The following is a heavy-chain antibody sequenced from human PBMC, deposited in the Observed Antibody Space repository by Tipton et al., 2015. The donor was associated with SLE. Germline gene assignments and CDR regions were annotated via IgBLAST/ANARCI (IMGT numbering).Heavy chain of an antibody. CDR2: LYTGGSS. Sequence: SLRLSCAASGFTVSSHYMTWVRQAPAPGKGLEWVSVLYTGGSSDYADSVKGRFTISRDNSKNTLYLQMNSLRADDTAVYYCATTVTTWGAFDIWGQGTMVTVSS. V-gene: IGHV3-53*05. CDR1: GFTVSSHY. J-gene: IGHJ3*02. CDR3: ATTVTTWGAFDI. D-gene: IGHD4-17*01.